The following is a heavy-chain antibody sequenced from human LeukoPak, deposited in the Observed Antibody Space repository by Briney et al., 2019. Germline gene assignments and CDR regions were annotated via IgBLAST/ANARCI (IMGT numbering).Heavy chain of an antibody. V-gene: IGHV1-2*02. CDR2: INPNSGGT. J-gene: IGHJ6*03. CDR1: GYTFTGYY. D-gene: IGHD1-1*01. Sequence: ASVKVSCKASGYTFTGYYMHWVRQAPGQGLEWMGWINPNSGGTNYAQKFQGKVTMTRDTSSSTAYMELSRLRSDDTAVYYCPRDRRYLSYYYMDVWGKGTTVTVSS. CDR3: PRDRRYLSYYYMDV.